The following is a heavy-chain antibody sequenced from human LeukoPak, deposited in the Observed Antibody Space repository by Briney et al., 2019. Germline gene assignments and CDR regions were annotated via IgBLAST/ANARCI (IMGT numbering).Heavy chain of an antibody. Sequence: GSVKVSCKASGYTFTGYYIHWVRQAPGQGLEWMGWVNPNTSGTNYAQNFQGRVTMTRDTSISTAYMELSRLRSDDTAVYYCARAGYYDSSAYYHPFDYWGQGILVSVSS. CDR3: ARAGYYDSSAYYHPFDY. D-gene: IGHD3-22*01. CDR1: GYTFTGYY. CDR2: VNPNTSGT. V-gene: IGHV1-2*02. J-gene: IGHJ4*02.